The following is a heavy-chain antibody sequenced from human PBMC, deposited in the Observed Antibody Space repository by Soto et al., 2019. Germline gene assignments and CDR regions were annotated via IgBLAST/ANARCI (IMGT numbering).Heavy chain of an antibody. Sequence: PGGSLRLSCSASGFTFSSYAMHWVRQAPGKGLEYVSAISSNGGSTYYADSVKGRFTISRDNSKNTLYLRINGLRAEDTAVYYCAKTDYYYGLDVWGQGTTVTVSS. V-gene: IGHV3-64*04. CDR3: AKTDYYYGLDV. CDR1: GFTFSSYA. CDR2: ISSNGGST. J-gene: IGHJ6*02.